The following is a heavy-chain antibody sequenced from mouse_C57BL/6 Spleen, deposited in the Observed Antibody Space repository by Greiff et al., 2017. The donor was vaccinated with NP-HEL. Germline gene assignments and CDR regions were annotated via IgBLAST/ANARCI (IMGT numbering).Heavy chain of an antibody. D-gene: IGHD1-1*01. J-gene: IGHJ2*01. V-gene: IGHV3-6*01. CDR3: ARAPITTVVEYYFDY. CDR2: ISYDGSN. CDR1: GYSITSGYY. Sequence: VQLKESGPGLVKPSQSLSLTCSVTGYSITSGYYWNWIRQFPGNKLEWMGYISYDGSNNYNPSLKNRISITRDTSKNQFFLKLNSVTTEDTATYYCARAPITTVVEYYFDYWGQGTTLTVSS.